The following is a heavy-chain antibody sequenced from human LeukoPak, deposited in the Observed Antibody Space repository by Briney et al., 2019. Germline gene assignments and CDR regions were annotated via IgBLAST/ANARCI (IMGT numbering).Heavy chain of an antibody. CDR3: ARARYSYTGIIDY. Sequence: GGSLRLSCAASGFTYTDYWMHWVRQAPGKGLVWVSRINTDGTSTKYAESVKGRITISRDNARNTVYLQLNSLRAEDTAVYYCARARYSYTGIIDYWGQGTLVTVSS. CDR1: GFTYTDYW. D-gene: IGHD5-18*01. J-gene: IGHJ4*02. CDR2: INTDGTST. V-gene: IGHV3-74*01.